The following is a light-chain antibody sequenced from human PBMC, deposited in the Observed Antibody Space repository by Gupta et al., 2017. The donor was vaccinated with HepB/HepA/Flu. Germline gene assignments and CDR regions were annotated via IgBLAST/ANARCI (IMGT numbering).Light chain of an antibody. Sequence: IVLTQSPGTLSLSPGERATLSCRTSQSVSSSYLAGDQQKPGQAPRLLIYGASSRATGIPDRVSGSGSGTDFTRNSSRMEAEDCEGYYGQQWGTFGHGTKVDIK. CDR2: GAS. J-gene: IGKJ3*01. V-gene: IGKV3-20*01. CDR1: QSVSSSY. CDR3: QQWGT.